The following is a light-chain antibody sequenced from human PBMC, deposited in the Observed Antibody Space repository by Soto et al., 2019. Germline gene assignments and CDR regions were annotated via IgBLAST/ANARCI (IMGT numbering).Light chain of an antibody. CDR2: DVS. CDR1: SSDVGGYNY. Sequence: QSVLTQPASGSGFPGQSITISCTGTSSDVGGYNYVSWYQQHPGKAPKLMIYDVSNRPSGVSNRFSGSKSGNTASLTISGLQAEDEADYYCSSYTSSSLYVFGTGTKVTVL. CDR3: SSYTSSSLYV. V-gene: IGLV2-14*01. J-gene: IGLJ1*01.